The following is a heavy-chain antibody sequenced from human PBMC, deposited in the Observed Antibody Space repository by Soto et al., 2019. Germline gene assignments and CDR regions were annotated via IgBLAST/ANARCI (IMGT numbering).Heavy chain of an antibody. V-gene: IGHV3-33*01. Sequence: QVQLVESGGGVVQPGRSLRLSCAASGFTFSSYGMHWVRQAPGKGLEWVAVIWYDGSNKYYADSVKGRFTISRDNSKSTQYLQMDSLRAEDTAVFYCARRRYCSSTSYYEGAGYFYYWGRGSLVTVSA. J-gene: IGHJ4*02. CDR3: ARRRYCSSTSYYEGAGYFYY. CDR1: GFTFSSYG. CDR2: IWYDGSNK. D-gene: IGHD2-2*01.